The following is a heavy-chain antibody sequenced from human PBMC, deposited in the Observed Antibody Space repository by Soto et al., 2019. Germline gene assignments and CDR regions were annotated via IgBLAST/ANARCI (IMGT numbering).Heavy chain of an antibody. Sequence: GASVKVSCKASGYTFTNYAMHWVRQAPGQRLEWMGWISAYNGNTNYAQKLQGRVTMTTDTSTSTAYMELRSLRSDDTAVYYCARDGPMDRAFDIWGQGTMVTVS. CDR3: ARDGPMDRAFDI. J-gene: IGHJ3*02. CDR1: GYTFTNYA. CDR2: ISAYNGNT. D-gene: IGHD3-10*01. V-gene: IGHV1-18*01.